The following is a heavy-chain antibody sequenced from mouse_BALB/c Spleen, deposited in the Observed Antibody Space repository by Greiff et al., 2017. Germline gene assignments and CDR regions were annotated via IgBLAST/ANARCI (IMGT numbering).Heavy chain of an antibody. Sequence: EVKVEESGGGLVQPGGSMKLSCVASGFTFSNYWMNWVRQSPEKGLEWVAEIRLKSNNYETHYAESVKGRFTITRDDSKSSVYLQMNNLRAEDTGIYYCTRDHDYERFAYWGQGTLVTVSA. CDR2: IRLKSNNYET. CDR1: GFTFSNYW. V-gene: IGHV6-6*02. CDR3: TRDHDYERFAY. J-gene: IGHJ3*01. D-gene: IGHD1-2*01.